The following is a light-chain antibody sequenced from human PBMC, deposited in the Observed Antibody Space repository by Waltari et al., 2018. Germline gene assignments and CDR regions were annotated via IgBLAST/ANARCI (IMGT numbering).Light chain of an antibody. CDR3: QTGGHGTWV. J-gene: IGLJ3*02. Sequence: QLVLTQSPSASASLGASVKLTCTPSSGHSSNIIAWHQQQPEKGPRYLMKVNSDGSHSKGDEIPDRFSGSSYGAERYLTISSLQSEDEADYYCQTGGHGTWVFGGGTKLTVL. CDR1: SGHSSNI. CDR2: VNSDGSH. V-gene: IGLV4-69*01.